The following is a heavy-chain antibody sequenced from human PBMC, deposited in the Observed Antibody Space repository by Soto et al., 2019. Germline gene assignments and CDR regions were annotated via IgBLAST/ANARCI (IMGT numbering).Heavy chain of an antibody. CDR2: IIPIFGTA. D-gene: IGHD3-22*01. Sequence: SVKVSCKASGGTFSCYAISWVRHAPGQGLEWMGGIIPIFGTANYAQKFQGRVTITADESTSTAYMELSSLRSEDTAVYYCASTPPDYYDSSGYNYLGGQGTLGTVSS. J-gene: IGHJ4*02. V-gene: IGHV1-69*13. CDR1: GGTFSCYA. CDR3: ASTPPDYYDSSGYNYL.